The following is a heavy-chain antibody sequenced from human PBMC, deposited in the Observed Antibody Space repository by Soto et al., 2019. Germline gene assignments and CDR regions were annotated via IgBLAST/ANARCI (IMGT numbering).Heavy chain of an antibody. Sequence: GPVKVSCKASGYTFTSYYMHWVRQAPGQGLEWMGIINPSGGSTSYAQKFQGRVTMTRDTSTSTVYMELSSLRSEDTAVYYCARDRIAVAGTAFLRYNWFDPWGQGTLVTVSS. V-gene: IGHV1-46*01. CDR2: INPSGGST. CDR3: ARDRIAVAGTAFLRYNWFDP. CDR1: GYTFTSYY. J-gene: IGHJ5*02. D-gene: IGHD6-19*01.